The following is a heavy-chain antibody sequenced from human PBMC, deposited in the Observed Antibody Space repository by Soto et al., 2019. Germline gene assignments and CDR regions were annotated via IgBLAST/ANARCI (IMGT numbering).Heavy chain of an antibody. CDR3: ARDFAYFDS. CDR1: GGSFKSGSYS. J-gene: IGHJ4*02. CDR2: VHHTGRT. Sequence: SETLSLTCTVSGGSFKSGSYSWSWIRQPPGKGLEWIGYVHHTGRTSYNPSLKSRVSISMDTSKNQFSLNLDSVTAADTAVYFCARDFAYFDSWGQGTLVTVSS. V-gene: IGHV4-61*01. D-gene: IGHD3-3*01.